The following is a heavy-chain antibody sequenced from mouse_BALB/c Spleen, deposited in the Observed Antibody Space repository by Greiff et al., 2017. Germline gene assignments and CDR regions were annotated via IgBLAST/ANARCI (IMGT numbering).Heavy chain of an antibody. CDR2: IWGDGST. Sequence: ESGPGLVAPSQSLSITCTVSGFSLTSYGVSWVRQPPGKGLEWLGVIWGDGSTNYHSALISRLSISKDNSKSQVFLKLNSLQTDDTATYYCARITTVVADPWFAYWGQGTLVTVSA. V-gene: IGHV2-3*01. CDR1: GFSLTSYG. D-gene: IGHD1-1*01. CDR3: ARITTVVADPWFAY. J-gene: IGHJ3*01.